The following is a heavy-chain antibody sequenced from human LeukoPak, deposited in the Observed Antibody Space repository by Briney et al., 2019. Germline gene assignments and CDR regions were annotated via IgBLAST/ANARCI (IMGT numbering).Heavy chain of an antibody. CDR3: ARGDYSSSWYVDY. V-gene: IGHV3-30*04. Sequence: GGSLRLSCAASGFTFGSYAMHWVRQAPGKGLEWVAVRSYDGNNKYYADSVKGRFTISRDNSKNTLYLQMNSLRAEDTAVYHCARGDYSSSWYVDYWGQGTLVTVSS. CDR2: RSYDGNNK. CDR1: GFTFGSYA. D-gene: IGHD6-13*01. J-gene: IGHJ4*02.